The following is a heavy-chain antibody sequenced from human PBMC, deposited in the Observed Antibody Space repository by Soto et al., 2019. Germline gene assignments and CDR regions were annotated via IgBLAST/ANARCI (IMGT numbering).Heavy chain of an antibody. Sequence: ASVTVSCKASGYTLTSYAMHWVRQAPGQRLEWMGWINAGNGNTKYSQKFQGRVTITRDTSASTAYMELSSLRSEDTAVYYCAKSATVPAAIAYWGQGTLVTVSS. CDR1: GYTLTSYA. CDR3: AKSATVPAAIAY. V-gene: IGHV1-3*01. D-gene: IGHD2-2*02. J-gene: IGHJ4*02. CDR2: INAGNGNT.